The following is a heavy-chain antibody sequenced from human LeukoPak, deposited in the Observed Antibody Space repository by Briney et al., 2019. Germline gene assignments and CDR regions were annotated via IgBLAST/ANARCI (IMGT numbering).Heavy chain of an antibody. CDR1: GYTFTSYA. D-gene: IGHD4-17*01. CDR3: ARGGTGHGDHEVVS. CDR2: INAGNGNT. J-gene: IGHJ4*02. Sequence: ASVKVSCKASGYTFTSYAMHWVRQAPGQRLEWMRWINAGNGNTKYSQKFQGRVTITRDTSASTAYMELSSLRSEDTAVYYCARGGTGHGDHEVVSWGQGTLVTVSS. V-gene: IGHV1-3*01.